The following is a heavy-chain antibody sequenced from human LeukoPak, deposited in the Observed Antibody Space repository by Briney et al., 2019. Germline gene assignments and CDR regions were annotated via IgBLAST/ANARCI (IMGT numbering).Heavy chain of an antibody. Sequence: GGSLRLSCAASGFTFSSYEMNWVRQAPGKGLEWVSYISSSGSTIYYADSVKGRFTISRDNAKNSLYLQMNSLRAEDTAVYYCASSVGWFDPWGQGTLVTVSS. J-gene: IGHJ5*02. CDR1: GFTFSSYE. V-gene: IGHV3-48*03. CDR2: ISSSGSTI. CDR3: ASSVGWFDP.